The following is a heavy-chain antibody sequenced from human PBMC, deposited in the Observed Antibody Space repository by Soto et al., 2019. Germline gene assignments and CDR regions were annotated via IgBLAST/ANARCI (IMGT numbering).Heavy chain of an antibody. D-gene: IGHD6-6*01. J-gene: IGHJ6*02. Sequence: QVQLQESGPGLAKPSETLSLTCTVSGGSISSYYWSWIRQPAGKGLEWIGRIYTSGSTNYNPSLKSRVTMSVDTSKNQFSLKLSSVTAADTAVYYCARVRIAARTGAYGMDVWGQGTTVTVSS. V-gene: IGHV4-4*07. CDR2: IYTSGST. CDR3: ARVRIAARTGAYGMDV. CDR1: GGSISSYY.